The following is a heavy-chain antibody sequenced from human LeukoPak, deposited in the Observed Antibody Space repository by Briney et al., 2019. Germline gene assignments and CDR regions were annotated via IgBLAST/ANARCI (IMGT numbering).Heavy chain of an antibody. CDR2: ISYDGSNK. CDR1: GFTFSSYA. V-gene: IGHV3-30*04. Sequence: GGSLRLSCAASGFTFSSYAMHWVRQAPGKGLEWVAVISYDGSNKYYADSVKGRFTISRDNSKNTLYLQMNSLRAEDTAVYYCARMVGSRRGYYGYWGQGTLVTVSS. CDR3: ARMVGSRRGYYGY. J-gene: IGHJ4*02. D-gene: IGHD2-15*01.